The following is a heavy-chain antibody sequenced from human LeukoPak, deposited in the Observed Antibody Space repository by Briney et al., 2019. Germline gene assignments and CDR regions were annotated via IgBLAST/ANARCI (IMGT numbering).Heavy chain of an antibody. D-gene: IGHD3-16*01. V-gene: IGHV4-59*01. CDR3: ARAGGLGYYYYYYMDV. CDR2: IYYSGST. Sequence: SETLSLTCTVSGGSISSYYWSWIRQPPGKGLEWIGYIYYSGSTNYNPSLKSRVTISVDTSKNQFSLKLSSVTAADTAVYYCARAGGLGYYYYYYMDVWGEGTTVTVSS. J-gene: IGHJ6*03. CDR1: GGSISSYY.